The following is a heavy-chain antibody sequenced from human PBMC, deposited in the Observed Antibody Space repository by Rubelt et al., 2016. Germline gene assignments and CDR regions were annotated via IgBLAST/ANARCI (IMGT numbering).Heavy chain of an antibody. D-gene: IGHD2-2*02. Sequence: NYNPSLKSRVTISVDTSKNQFSLKLSSVTAADTAVYYCARDSCEGSSTSCYTGLNNWFDPWGQGTLVTVSS. V-gene: IGHV4-34*01. J-gene: IGHJ5*02. CDR3: ARDSCEGSSTSCYTGLNNWFDP.